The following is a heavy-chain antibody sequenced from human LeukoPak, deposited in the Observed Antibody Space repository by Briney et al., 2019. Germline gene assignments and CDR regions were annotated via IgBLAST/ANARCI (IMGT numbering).Heavy chain of an antibody. CDR1: GFTFSGYN. D-gene: IGHD2-15*01. V-gene: IGHV3-23*01. CDR3: AKDVGSSSRPDAFDI. J-gene: IGHJ3*02. Sequence: GGSLRLSCAASGFTFSGYNMNWVRQAPGKGLEWVSAISGSGGSTYYADSVKGRFTISRDNSKNTLYLQMNSLRAEDTAVYYCAKDVGSSSRPDAFDIWGQGTMVTVSS. CDR2: ISGSGGST.